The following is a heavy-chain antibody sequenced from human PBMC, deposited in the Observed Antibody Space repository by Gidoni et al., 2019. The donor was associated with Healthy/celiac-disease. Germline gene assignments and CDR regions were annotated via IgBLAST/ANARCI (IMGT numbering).Heavy chain of an antibody. D-gene: IGHD1-26*01. V-gene: IGHV1-46*01. CDR1: GYTFTSYY. Sequence: QVQLVQSGAEVKKPGASVKVSCKASGYTFTSYYMPWVRQATGQGLEWMGIINPSGGSTSYAQKFQGRVTMTRDTSTSTVYMELSSLRSEDTAVYYCARIASVGATNYWGQGTLVTVSS. J-gene: IGHJ4*02. CDR3: ARIASVGATNY. CDR2: INPSGGST.